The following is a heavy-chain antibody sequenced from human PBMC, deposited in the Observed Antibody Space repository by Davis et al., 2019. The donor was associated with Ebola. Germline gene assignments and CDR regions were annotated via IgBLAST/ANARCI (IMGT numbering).Heavy chain of an antibody. CDR2: ISAHNDKI. V-gene: IGHV1-18*01. CDR1: DYRFTDYG. CDR3: ARAGFYDYWYMDV. Sequence: ASVKVSCKASDYRFTDYGVSWVRQAPGQGLEWMGWISAHNDKIEYAEKFQGRLTITTDKFTNTASMELRSLRSDDTAVYYCARAGFYDYWYMDVWGKGTTVTVSS. J-gene: IGHJ6*03.